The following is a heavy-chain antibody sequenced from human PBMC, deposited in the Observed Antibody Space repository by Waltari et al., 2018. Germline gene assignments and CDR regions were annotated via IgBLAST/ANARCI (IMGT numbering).Heavy chain of an antibody. CDR2: IYHSGGT. D-gene: IGHD3-10*01. CDR3: ARVFITMVRGGDY. Sequence: QVQLQESGPGLVKPSETLSLTCAVSGYSISSGYYWGWIRQPPGKGLEWIGRIYHSGGTNYNPSLKSRVTISVDTSKNQFSLKRSSVTAADTAVYYCARVFITMVRGGDYWGQGTLVTVSS. J-gene: IGHJ4*02. V-gene: IGHV4-38-2*01. CDR1: GYSISSGYY.